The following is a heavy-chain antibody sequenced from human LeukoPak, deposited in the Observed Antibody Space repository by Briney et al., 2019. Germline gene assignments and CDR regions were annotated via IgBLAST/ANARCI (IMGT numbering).Heavy chain of an antibody. J-gene: IGHJ4*02. CDR2: ITHSGNT. D-gene: IGHD2-21*01. Sequence: PSETLSLTCAVSGFSISSTYYGAWIRQPPGKGLEWIATITHSGNTYYISSLESRLTISLDTSKRHFSLRLTSVTAADTAVYYCARINAPVATFDCWGLGTLVAVSS. CDR1: GFSISSTYY. V-gene: IGHV4-38-2*01. CDR3: ARINAPVATFDC.